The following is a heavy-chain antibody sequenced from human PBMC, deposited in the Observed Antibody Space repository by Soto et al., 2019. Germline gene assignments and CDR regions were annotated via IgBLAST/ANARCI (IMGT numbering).Heavy chain of an antibody. Sequence: QVQLVQSGSEVKRPGSSVKVSCKASGGDFRNYALTWVRQAPGQGLEWMGGFIPMSGTPKYAQKFQGRVTITADTYTTTAYMELTSLRYDDTAVYYCASSYGTSWYEDYWGQGTLVTVS. CDR2: FIPMSGTP. V-gene: IGHV1-69*06. CDR1: GGDFRNYA. D-gene: IGHD6-13*01. CDR3: ASSYGTSWYEDY. J-gene: IGHJ4*02.